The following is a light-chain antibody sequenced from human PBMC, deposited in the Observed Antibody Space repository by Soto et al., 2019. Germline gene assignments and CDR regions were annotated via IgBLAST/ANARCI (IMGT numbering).Light chain of an antibody. CDR2: DVS. J-gene: IGKJ1*01. Sequence: DTQMTQSPSTVSASVGDRITITCRASQSINTWLAWYRQRPGEAPQLLIYDVSTLAMGVPARFSGSGSGTDFTLSISRLQADDFATFYCQQYQTYSRTFGQGTKVEVK. CDR1: QSINTW. CDR3: QQYQTYSRT. V-gene: IGKV1-5*01.